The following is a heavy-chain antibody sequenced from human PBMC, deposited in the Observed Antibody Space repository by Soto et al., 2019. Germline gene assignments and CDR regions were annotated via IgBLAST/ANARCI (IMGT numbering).Heavy chain of an antibody. Sequence: QVQLVQSGAEVKKPGASVKVSCKASGYTFTGYYMHWVRQAPGQGLEWMGWINPNSGGTNYAQKVQGRVTMTRDTSISTAYMELSRLRSDDTAVYYCARDGRYCSSTSCFRNYYGMDVWGQGTTVTVSS. CDR3: ARDGRYCSSTSCFRNYYGMDV. CDR2: INPNSGGT. J-gene: IGHJ6*02. V-gene: IGHV1-2*02. CDR1: GYTFTGYY. D-gene: IGHD2-2*01.